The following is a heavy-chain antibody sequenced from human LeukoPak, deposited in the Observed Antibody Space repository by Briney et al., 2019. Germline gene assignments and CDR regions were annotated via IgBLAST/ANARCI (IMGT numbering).Heavy chain of an antibody. CDR2: IYYSGST. Sequence: SQTLSLTCTVSGGSISSGGYYWSWIRQHPGKGLEWIGYIYYSGSTYYNPSLKSRVTISVDTSKNQFSLKLSSVTAADTAVYYCARHDPMVHYFDYWGQGTLVTVSS. D-gene: IGHD3-10*01. CDR3: ARHDPMVHYFDY. CDR1: GGSISSGGYY. J-gene: IGHJ4*02. V-gene: IGHV4-31*03.